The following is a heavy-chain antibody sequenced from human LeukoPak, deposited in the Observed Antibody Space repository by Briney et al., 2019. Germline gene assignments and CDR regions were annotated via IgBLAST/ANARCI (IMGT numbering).Heavy chain of an antibody. D-gene: IGHD2-2*02. CDR1: GGPISGYY. CDR2: IYYSGGT. Sequence: SETLSLTCTVSGGPISGYYLSWIRQPPGKELEWIGYIYYSGGTKYNPSLMSRVTISVDTSKNQFSLKLSSVTAADTAVYYCARALLTPPLGYCSSTSCYNRPNWFDPWGQGTLVTVSS. J-gene: IGHJ5*02. V-gene: IGHV4-59*08. CDR3: ARALLTPPLGYCSSTSCYNRPNWFDP.